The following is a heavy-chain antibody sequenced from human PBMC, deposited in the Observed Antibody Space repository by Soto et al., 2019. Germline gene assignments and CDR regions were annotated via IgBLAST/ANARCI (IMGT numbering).Heavy chain of an antibody. CDR2: ISAFNDYT. J-gene: IGHJ3*01. CDR1: GDTFHRNG. D-gene: IGHD6-13*01. V-gene: IGHV1-18*01. Sequence: VEPSCKAPGDTFHRNGRYSARQAPEQGLEWMGRISAFNDYTNLAQKFQGRVTLTTDASTNTAYMELQILRSDDTAMYYCARGRGVVIPAGTPDAFDVWGQATKVTVSS. CDR3: ARGRGVVIPAGTPDAFDV.